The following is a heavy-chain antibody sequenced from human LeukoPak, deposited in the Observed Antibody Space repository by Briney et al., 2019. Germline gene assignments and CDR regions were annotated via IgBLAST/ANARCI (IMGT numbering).Heavy chain of an antibody. CDR2: NSASGRDT. CDR1: GFTFSSYA. Sequence: GESLRLSCAASGFTFSSYAMSWVRQAPGKGLEWVSGNSASGRDTWFPDSVKGRFTISRDNSKNTLFLQMNSLRVEDTAIYYCAKDAAGPEYWGQGTLVTVSS. J-gene: IGHJ4*02. V-gene: IGHV3-23*01. D-gene: IGHD6-13*01. CDR3: AKDAAGPEY.